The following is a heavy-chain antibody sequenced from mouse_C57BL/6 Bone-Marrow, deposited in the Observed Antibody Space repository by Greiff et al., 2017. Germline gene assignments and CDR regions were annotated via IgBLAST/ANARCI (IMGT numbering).Heavy chain of an antibody. D-gene: IGHD1-1*01. CDR3: TIGSSYWYFDD. V-gene: IGHV14-4*01. J-gene: IGHJ1*03. Sequence: VQLQQSGAELVRPGASVKLSCTASGFNIKDDYMHWVKQRPEQGLEWIGWIDPENGDTEYASKFQGKATITADTSSNTAYLQRSSLTSEDTAVYYCTIGSSYWYFDDWGTGTTVTVSA. CDR1: GFNIKDDY. CDR2: IDPENGDT.